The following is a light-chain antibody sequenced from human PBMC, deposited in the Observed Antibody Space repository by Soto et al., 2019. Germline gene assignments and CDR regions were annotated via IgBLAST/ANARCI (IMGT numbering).Light chain of an antibody. CDR1: KLGNKY. CDR2: QDN. V-gene: IGLV3-1*01. CDR3: QAWDSGMF. Sequence: SYELTQPPSVSVSPGQTASITCSGDKLGNKYVCWYQQKPGQSPVLVIYQDNKRPSGIPERFSGSNSGNTATLTISGTQAMDEANYYCQAWDSGMFFGGGTKLTVL. J-gene: IGLJ2*01.